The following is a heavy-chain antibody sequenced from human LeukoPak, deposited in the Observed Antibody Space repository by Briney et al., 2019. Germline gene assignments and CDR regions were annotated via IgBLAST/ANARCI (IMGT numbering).Heavy chain of an antibody. CDR1: GFTFSSYG. CDR3: AGDGAVSGIESDY. D-gene: IGHD6-19*01. Sequence: PGRSLRLSCAASGFTFSSYGMHWVRQAPGKGLEWVSYISSSGSTVHYADSVGGRFTISRDNTKSSLFLQMNSLTAEDTAVYYCAGDGAVSGIESDYWGQGTLVTVSS. V-gene: IGHV3-48*04. CDR2: ISSSGSTV. J-gene: IGHJ4*02.